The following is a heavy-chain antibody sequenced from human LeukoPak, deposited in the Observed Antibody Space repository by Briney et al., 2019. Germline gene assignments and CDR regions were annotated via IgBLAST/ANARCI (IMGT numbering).Heavy chain of an antibody. CDR2: IYYSGST. J-gene: IGHJ6*02. V-gene: IGHV4-39*01. CDR1: GGSVSSGSYY. Sequence: SETLSLTCTVSGGSVSSGSYYWSWIRQPPGKGLEWIGSIYYSGSTYYNPSLKSRVTISVDTSKNQFSLKLSSVTAADTAVYYCARLVSGSYPRIRSYYYGMDVWGQGTTVTVSS. CDR3: ARLVSGSYPRIRSYYYGMDV. D-gene: IGHD1-26*01.